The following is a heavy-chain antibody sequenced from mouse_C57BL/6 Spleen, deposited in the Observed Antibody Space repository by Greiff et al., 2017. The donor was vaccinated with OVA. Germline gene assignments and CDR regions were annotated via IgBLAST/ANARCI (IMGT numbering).Heavy chain of an antibody. D-gene: IGHD1-1*01. V-gene: IGHV1-53*01. J-gene: IGHJ2*01. CDR2: INPSNGGT. CDR3: ARWGYPTVFDY. CDR1: ATTFTTSW. Sequence: QVQLQQLGTELLSPGASGKLSARPSATTFTTSWCTWGKQRPGQGLGWMGNINPSNGGTNYNEKFKSKATLTVDKSSSTAYMQLSSLTSEDSAVYYCARWGYPTVFDYWGQGTTLTVSS.